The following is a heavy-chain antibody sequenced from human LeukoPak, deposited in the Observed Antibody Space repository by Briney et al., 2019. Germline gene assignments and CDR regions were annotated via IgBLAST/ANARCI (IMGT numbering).Heavy chain of an antibody. J-gene: IGHJ4*02. D-gene: IGHD6-13*01. CDR1: GYTFTSYG. CDR2: ISAYNGNT. V-gene: IGHV1-18*01. CDR3: ARDPLPSAYSSSWYGEFDY. Sequence: ASVKVSCKASGYTFTSYGISWVRQAPGQGLEWMGWISAYNGNTNYAQKLQGRVTMTTDTSTSTAYMELRSLRSDDTAVYYCARDPLPSAYSSSWYGEFDYWGQGTLVTVSS.